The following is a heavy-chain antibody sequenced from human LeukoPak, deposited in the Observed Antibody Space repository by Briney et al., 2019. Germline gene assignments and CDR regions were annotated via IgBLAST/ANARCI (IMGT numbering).Heavy chain of an antibody. J-gene: IGHJ3*02. D-gene: IGHD5-18*01. CDR1: GYSFTGCY. V-gene: IGHV1-2*02. CDR3: ARATQLWYGAFDI. Sequence: ASVKVSCKASGYSFTGCYMHWVRQAPGQGLEGMGWINPNSGGTNYAQKFQGRVTMTRDTSISTAYMELSRLRSDDTAVYYCARATQLWYGAFDIWGQGTMVTVSS. CDR2: INPNSGGT.